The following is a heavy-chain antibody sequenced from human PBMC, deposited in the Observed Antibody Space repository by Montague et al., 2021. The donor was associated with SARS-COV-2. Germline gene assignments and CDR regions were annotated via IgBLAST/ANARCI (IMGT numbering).Heavy chain of an antibody. Sequence: TLSLTCAVSGGSIITGSNFYWGWIRQSAGKGLEWIGRIHSSGGTNYNPPIKSRLTMSVDSSANQFSLKLTSVTAADTAVYYCARDYYDSTGLNWFDPWGQGLLVTVSS. CDR2: IHSSGGT. CDR3: ARDYYDSTGLNWFDP. V-gene: IGHV4-61*02. J-gene: IGHJ5*02. D-gene: IGHD3-22*01. CDR1: GGSIITGSNFY.